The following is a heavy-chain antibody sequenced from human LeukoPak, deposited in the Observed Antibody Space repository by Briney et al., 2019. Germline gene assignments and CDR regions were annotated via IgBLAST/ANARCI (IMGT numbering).Heavy chain of an antibody. D-gene: IGHD3-10*01. CDR1: GFTVSSNY. CDR2: IYSGGST. CDR3: ARARTVRGNYGMDV. V-gene: IGHV3-53*04. Sequence: TGGSLRLSCAAPGFTVSSNYMSWVRQAPGKGLEWVSVIYSGGSTYYADSAKGRFTISRHNSKNTLYLQMNSLRAEDTAVYYCARARTVRGNYGMDVWGQGTTVTVSS. J-gene: IGHJ6*02.